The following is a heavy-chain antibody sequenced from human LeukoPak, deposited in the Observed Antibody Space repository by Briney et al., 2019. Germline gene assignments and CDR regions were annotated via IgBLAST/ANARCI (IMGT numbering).Heavy chain of an antibody. D-gene: IGHD6-13*01. CDR1: GGSISSYY. V-gene: IGHV4-59*08. Sequence: PSETLSLTCTVSGGSISSYYWSWIRQPPGKGLEWIGYIYYSGSTNYNPSLKSRVTISVDTSKNQFSLKLSSVTAADTAVYYCATYLAAAGLSALDYWGQGTLVTVSS. CDR3: ATYLAAAGLSALDY. CDR2: IYYSGST. J-gene: IGHJ4*02.